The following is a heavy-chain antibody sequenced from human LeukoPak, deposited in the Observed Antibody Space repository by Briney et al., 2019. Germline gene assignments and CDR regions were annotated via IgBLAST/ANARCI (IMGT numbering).Heavy chain of an antibody. CDR1: GFTFSSSA. CDR3: ARDPTQYLRYGHFDY. CDR2: INNVASHI. Sequence: PGGSLRLSCAASGFTFSSSAMNWVRQAPGKGLEGVSSINNVASHIYYAHSVKGRFTISRDNAKNSLYLQMNSLSDEDTAVYYCARDPTQYLRYGHFDYWGQGTLVTVSS. J-gene: IGHJ4*02. D-gene: IGHD5/OR15-5a*01. V-gene: IGHV3-21*01.